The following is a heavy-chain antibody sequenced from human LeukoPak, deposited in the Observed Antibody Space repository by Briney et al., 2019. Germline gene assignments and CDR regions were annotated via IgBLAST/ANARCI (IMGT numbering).Heavy chain of an antibody. Sequence: PGGSLRLSCAASGFIFSSYGMNWVRQAPGKGLEWVSAISDSGYTKHYADSVRGRFTISRDNAKNSLYLQMNSLKTEDTAIYYCSAYLRWESVRDYWGQGTLVTVSS. V-gene: IGHV3-48*03. CDR1: GFIFSSYG. D-gene: IGHD1-26*01. CDR3: SAYLRWESVRDY. J-gene: IGHJ4*02. CDR2: ISDSGYTK.